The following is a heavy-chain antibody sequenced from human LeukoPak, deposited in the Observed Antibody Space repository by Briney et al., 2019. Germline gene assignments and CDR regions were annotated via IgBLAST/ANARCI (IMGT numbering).Heavy chain of an antibody. CDR2: IGTGDDR. J-gene: IGHJ4*02. Sequence: GGSLRLSCAASGFTFSNYAMSWVRKAPGKGLEWVSTIGTGDDRYYTDSVKGRFTISRDNSKNTLYLQMSSLRAEDTAVYYCAKNVPGRAIDYWGQGTLVTVSS. CDR3: AKNVPGRAIDY. D-gene: IGHD2-15*01. V-gene: IGHV3-23*01. CDR1: GFTFSNYA.